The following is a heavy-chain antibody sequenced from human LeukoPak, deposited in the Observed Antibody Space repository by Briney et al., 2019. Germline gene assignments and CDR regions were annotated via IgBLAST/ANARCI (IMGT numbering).Heavy chain of an antibody. J-gene: IGHJ4*02. CDR2: IRFDGSNK. D-gene: IGHD6-19*01. CDR1: GFTFSRYG. CDR3: AKDFTYAVAGRGDFDY. Sequence: GGSLRLSCAASGFTFSRYGMHWVRQAPGKGLELVAFIRFDGSNKYYADSVKGRFTISRDNSENTLHLQMSSLRGEDTAVYYCAKDFTYAVAGRGDFDYWGQGTLVTVSS. V-gene: IGHV3-30*02.